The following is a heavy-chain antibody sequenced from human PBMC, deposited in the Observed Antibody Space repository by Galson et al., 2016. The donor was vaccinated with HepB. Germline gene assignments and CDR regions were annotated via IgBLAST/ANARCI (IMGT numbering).Heavy chain of an antibody. V-gene: IGHV6-1*01. CDR2: TYYGSQWYN. Sequence: CAISGDSVGSYSSAWDWIRQSPSKGLEWLGRTYYGSQWYNDYAVSVKSRIIIKADTSKNLFSLQLNSVTPEDTAMYYCARDRGSAQYFFDSWGQGTLVTVSS. CDR1: GDSVGSYSSA. CDR3: ARDRGSAQYFFDS. J-gene: IGHJ4*02.